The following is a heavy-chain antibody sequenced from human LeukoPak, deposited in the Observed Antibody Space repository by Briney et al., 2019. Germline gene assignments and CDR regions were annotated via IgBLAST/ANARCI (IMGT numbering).Heavy chain of an antibody. CDR1: GFTVSSNY. Sequence: GGSLRLSCAASGFTVSSNYMSWVRQAPGKGLEWVSVIYSGGSTYYADSVKGRFTISRDNSKNTLYLQMNSLRAEDTAVYYCARAPPYYYVSSGYLFGEAFDIWGQGTMVTVSS. V-gene: IGHV3-53*01. CDR2: IYSGGST. J-gene: IGHJ3*02. CDR3: ARAPPYYYVSSGYLFGEAFDI. D-gene: IGHD3-22*01.